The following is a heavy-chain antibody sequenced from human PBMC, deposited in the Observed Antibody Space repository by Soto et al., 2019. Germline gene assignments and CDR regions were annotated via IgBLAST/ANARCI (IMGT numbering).Heavy chain of an antibody. CDR3: AQDLPSTQQD. CDR1: GFTFSSYG. CDR2: ISYDGSNK. J-gene: IGHJ4*02. V-gene: IGHV3-30*18. D-gene: IGHD2-2*01. Sequence: PVGSLGLSCAASGFTFSSYGMHWVRQAPGKGLEWVAVISYDGSNKYYADSVKGRFTIYRDNSKNTLYLQMNSLRAEDTAVYYCAQDLPSTQQDWGKGTLVTVSS.